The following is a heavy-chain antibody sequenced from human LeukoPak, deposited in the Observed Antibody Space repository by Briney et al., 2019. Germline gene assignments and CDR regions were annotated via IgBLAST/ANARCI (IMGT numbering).Heavy chain of an antibody. J-gene: IGHJ4*02. Sequence: ASVKVSCKASGYTFTGYYMHWVRQAPGQGLEWMGWINPNSGGTNYAQKFQGWVTMTRDTSISTAYMELSRLRSDDTAVYYCARTVFSSWYPDYWGQGTLVTVSS. CDR1: GYTFTGYY. V-gene: IGHV1-2*04. D-gene: IGHD6-13*01. CDR3: ARTVFSSWYPDY. CDR2: INPNSGGT.